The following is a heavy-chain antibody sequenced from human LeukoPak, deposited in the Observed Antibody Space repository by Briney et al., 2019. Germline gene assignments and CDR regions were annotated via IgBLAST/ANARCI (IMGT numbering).Heavy chain of an antibody. D-gene: IGHD3-3*01. V-gene: IGHV3-74*01. CDR2: INSDGSST. CDR3: ARDSSVRGYYDFWSGYSDWFDP. CDR1: GFTFSSYW. Sequence: GGSLRLSCAASGFTFSSYWMHWVRQAPGKGLVWVSRINSDGSSTSYADSVKGRFTISRDNAKNTLYLQMNSLRAEDTAVYYCARDSSVRGYYDFWSGYSDWFDPWGQGTLVTVSS. J-gene: IGHJ5*02.